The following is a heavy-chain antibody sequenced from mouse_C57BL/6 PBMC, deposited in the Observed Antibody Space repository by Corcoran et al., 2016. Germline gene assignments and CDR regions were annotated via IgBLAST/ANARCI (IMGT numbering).Heavy chain of an antibody. Sequence: QIQLVQSGPERKKPGETVKISCKASGYTFTTYGMSWVKQAPGKGLKWMGWINTYSGVPTYADDFKGRFAFSLETSASTAYLQINNLKNEDTATYFCASPGSGFAYWGQGTLVTVSA. V-gene: IGHV9-3*01. CDR1: GYTFTTYG. CDR3: ASPGSGFAY. CDR2: INTYSGVP. J-gene: IGHJ3*01.